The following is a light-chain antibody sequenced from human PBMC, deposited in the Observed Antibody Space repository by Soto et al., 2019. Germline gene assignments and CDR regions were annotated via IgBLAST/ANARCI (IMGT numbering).Light chain of an antibody. CDR1: SSDVGGYNY. CDR2: DVS. Sequence: QSVLTQPASVSGSPGQSSTISCTGTSSDVGGYNYVSWYQQHPGKAPKLMIYDVSNRPSGVSNRFSGSKSGNTASRTISGRQAEDEADYYCRSYTSSSTLVVFGGGTKLTVL. CDR3: RSYTSSSTLVV. J-gene: IGLJ2*01. V-gene: IGLV2-14*01.